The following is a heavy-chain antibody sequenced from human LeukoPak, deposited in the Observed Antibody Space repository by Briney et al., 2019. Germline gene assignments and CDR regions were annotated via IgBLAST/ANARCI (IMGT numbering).Heavy chain of an antibody. D-gene: IGHD3-10*01. CDR1: GFNFSTHA. V-gene: IGHV3-23*01. CDR2: IGNSDGKT. CDR3: VKLEQAVRYTSGIYGGYCED. J-gene: IGHJ4*02. Sequence: PGGSLRLSCGASGFNFSTHAMSWVRQAPGKGLEWVSGIGNSDGKTHYADSVKGRFTISRDNPKNTVYLQMNSLRGEDTAIYFCVKLEQAVRYTSGIYGGYCEDWGQGTLVTVSS.